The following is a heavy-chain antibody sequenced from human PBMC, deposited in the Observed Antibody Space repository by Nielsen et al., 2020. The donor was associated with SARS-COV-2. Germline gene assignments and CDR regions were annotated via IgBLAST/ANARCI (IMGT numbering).Heavy chain of an antibody. CDR3: AKEPPTQWELPQGGDAFDI. CDR2: ISYDGSNK. J-gene: IGHJ3*02. D-gene: IGHD1-26*01. V-gene: IGHV3-30*18. Sequence: GGSLRLSCAASGFTFDDYAMHWVRQAPGKGLEWVAVISYDGSNKYYADSVKGRFTISRDNSKNTLYLQMNSLRAEDTAVYYCAKEPPTQWELPQGGDAFDIWGQGTMVTVSS. CDR1: GFTFDDYA.